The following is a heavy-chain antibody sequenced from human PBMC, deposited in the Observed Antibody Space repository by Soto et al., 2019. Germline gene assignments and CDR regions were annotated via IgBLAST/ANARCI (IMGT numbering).Heavy chain of an antibody. D-gene: IGHD3-16*01. Sequence: PGGSLRLSCAASGFTLSSYGISWVRQTPGKGLEWVTGISGSGGSTYYAESVKGRFTISRDNSKNTLYLQMASLRAEDTAVYSCAKYDFTSQYYSYYGVDVSCQATMLSVSS. CDR3: AKYDFTSQYYSYYGVDV. V-gene: IGHV3-23*01. J-gene: IGHJ6*02. CDR2: ISGSGGST. CDR1: GFTLSSYG.